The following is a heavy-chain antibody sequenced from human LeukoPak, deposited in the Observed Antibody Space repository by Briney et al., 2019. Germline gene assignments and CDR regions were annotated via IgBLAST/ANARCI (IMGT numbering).Heavy chain of an antibody. CDR1: GGSFSGYY. CDR2: INHSGST. J-gene: IGHJ2*01. D-gene: IGHD4-17*01. CDR3: ARSPRTVTTIRSYWYFDL. Sequence: SETLSLTCAVYGGSFSGYYWSWLRQPPGKGLEWIGEINHSGSTNYNPSLKSRVTISVDTSKNQFSLKLSSVTAADTAVYYCARSPRTVTTIRSYWYFDLWGRGTLVTVSS. V-gene: IGHV4-34*01.